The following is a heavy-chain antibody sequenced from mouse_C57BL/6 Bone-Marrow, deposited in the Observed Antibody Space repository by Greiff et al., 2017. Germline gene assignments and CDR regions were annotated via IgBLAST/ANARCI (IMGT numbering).Heavy chain of an antibody. CDR3: TRTGTGY. V-gene: IGHV1-15*01. J-gene: IGHJ2*01. CDR1: GYTFTDYE. Sequence: QVQLQQSGAELVRPGASVTLSCKASGYTFTDYEMHWVKQTPVHGLEWIGAIDPETGGTAYNQKFKGMAILTADKSSSTAYMELRSLTSEDSAVYYCTRTGTGYWGQGTTLTVSS. CDR2: IDPETGGT. D-gene: IGHD4-1*01.